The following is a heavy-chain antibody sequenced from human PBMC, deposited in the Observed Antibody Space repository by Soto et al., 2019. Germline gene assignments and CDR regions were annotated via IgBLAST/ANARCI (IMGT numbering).Heavy chain of an antibody. CDR2: IYYSGST. Sequence: PSETLSLTCTVSGGSISSGDYYWSWIRQPPGKGLEWIGYIYYSGSTYYNPSLKSRVTISVDTSKNQFSLKLSSVTAADTAVYYCAGADDYGDYYYFDYTGQSTLVTVSS. CDR3: AGADDYGDYYYFDY. CDR1: GGSISSGDYY. D-gene: IGHD4-17*01. J-gene: IGHJ4*02. V-gene: IGHV4-30-4*01.